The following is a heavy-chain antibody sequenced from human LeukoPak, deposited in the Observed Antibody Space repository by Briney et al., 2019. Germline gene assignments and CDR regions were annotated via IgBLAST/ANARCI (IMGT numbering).Heavy chain of an antibody. V-gene: IGHV4-34*01. CDR1: GGSFSGYY. CDR3: ATCSSITCQSARWFDP. Sequence: PSETLSLTCAVYGGSFSGYYWSWLRQPPGKGLEGIGEITYSGSTKYNPSLNSRVTISLDTSRNQFSLNLSSVTAADTAVYYCATCSSITCQSARWFDPWGQGTLVTVSS. J-gene: IGHJ5*02. CDR2: ITYSGST. D-gene: IGHD1-20*01.